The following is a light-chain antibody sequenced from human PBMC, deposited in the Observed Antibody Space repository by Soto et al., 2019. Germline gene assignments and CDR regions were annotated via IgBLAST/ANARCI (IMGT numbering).Light chain of an antibody. CDR1: SSDVGGYNF. Sequence: QSALTQPASVSGSPGQSITISCTGTSSDVGGYNFVSWYQQHPGKAPKLMIYEVINRPSGISNRFSGSKSGNTASLTISGLQAEDEADYYCSSKTSSSTVVFGTGTKVTVL. CDR3: SSKTSSSTVV. J-gene: IGLJ1*01. CDR2: EVI. V-gene: IGLV2-14*01.